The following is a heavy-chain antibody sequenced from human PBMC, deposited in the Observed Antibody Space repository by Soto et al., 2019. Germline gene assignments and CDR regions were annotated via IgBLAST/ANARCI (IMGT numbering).Heavy chain of an antibody. CDR2: ISRSATI. CDR3: ASSDVSVFDY. Sequence: GGSLRLSCSASGFTFSSHSMNWVRQAPGKGLEWISYISRSATIYYAASVKGRFTISRDNAKNSLYLQMNSLRVEDTAVYYCASSDVSVFDYWGQGTLVTVSS. CDR1: GFTFSSHS. J-gene: IGHJ4*02. D-gene: IGHD3-10*01. V-gene: IGHV3-48*01.